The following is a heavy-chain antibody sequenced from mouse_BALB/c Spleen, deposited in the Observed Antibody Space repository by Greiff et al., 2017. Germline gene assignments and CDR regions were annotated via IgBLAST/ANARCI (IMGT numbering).Heavy chain of an antibody. J-gene: IGHJ4*01. D-gene: IGHD1-1*01. CDR1: GYTFTSYW. Sequence: QVQLKQPGAELVKPGASVKMSCKASGYTFTSYWMHWVKQRPGQGLEWIGTIDPSDSYTSYNQKFKGKATLTVDTSSSTAYMQLSSLTSEDSAVYYCTTIIPYAMDYWGQGTSVTVSS. CDR3: TTIIPYAMDY. CDR2: IDPSDSYT. V-gene: IGHV1S127*01.